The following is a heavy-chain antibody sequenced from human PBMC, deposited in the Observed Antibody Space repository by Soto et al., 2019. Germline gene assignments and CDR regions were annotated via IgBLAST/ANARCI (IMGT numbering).Heavy chain of an antibody. J-gene: IGHJ4*02. CDR1: GYTFTSYG. D-gene: IGHD6-19*01. CDR3: AREGSIAGAGTSDY. V-gene: IGHV1-69*04. Sequence: GASVKVSCKASGYTFTSYGISWVRQAPGQGLEWMGRIIPILGIANYAQKFQGRVTITADKSTSTAYMELSSLRSEDTAVYYCAREGSIAGAGTSDYWGQEPLVTVSS. CDR2: IIPILGIA.